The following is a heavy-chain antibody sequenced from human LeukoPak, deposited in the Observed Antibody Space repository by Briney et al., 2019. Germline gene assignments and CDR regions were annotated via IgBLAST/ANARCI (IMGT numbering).Heavy chain of an antibody. Sequence: GRSLRLSCAASGFTFSSYAMHWVRQAPGKGLEWVAVVSFDGDNKYYADSVKDRLTISRDNSQNTLYLQLNSLRAEDTAVYYCARRNWFDPWGQGTLVIVSS. J-gene: IGHJ5*02. V-gene: IGHV3-30-3*01. D-gene: IGHD2/OR15-2a*01. CDR2: VSFDGDNK. CDR1: GFTFSSYA. CDR3: ARRNWFDP.